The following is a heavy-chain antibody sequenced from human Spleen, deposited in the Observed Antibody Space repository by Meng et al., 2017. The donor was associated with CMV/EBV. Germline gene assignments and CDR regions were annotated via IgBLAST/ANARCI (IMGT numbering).Heavy chain of an antibody. V-gene: IGHV3-30*02. CDR3: AKWTRDGYNYGAYYFDY. J-gene: IGHJ4*02. D-gene: IGHD5-24*01. CDR1: GFTFSSYG. CDR2: IRYDGSNK. Sequence: QVQLVESGGGVVQPGGSLRLSCAASGFTFSSYGMHWVRQAPGKGLEWVAFIRYDGSNKYYADSVKGRFTISRDNSKNTLYLQMNSLRAEDTAVYYCAKWTRDGYNYGAYYFDYWGQGTLVTVSS.